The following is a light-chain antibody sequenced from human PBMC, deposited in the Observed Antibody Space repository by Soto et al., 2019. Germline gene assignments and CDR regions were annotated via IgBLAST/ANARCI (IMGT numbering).Light chain of an antibody. Sequence: QSALTQPASVSGSPGQSITISCTGTSSDVGGYNYVSWYQQHPGKAPKLMIYEVSNRPSGVSNRFSGSKSGNTASLTISGLPAEDEADDSCSSYTSSSTFYVFGTGTKLTVL. CDR1: SSDVGGYNY. V-gene: IGLV2-14*01. CDR3: SSYTSSSTFYV. J-gene: IGLJ1*01. CDR2: EVS.